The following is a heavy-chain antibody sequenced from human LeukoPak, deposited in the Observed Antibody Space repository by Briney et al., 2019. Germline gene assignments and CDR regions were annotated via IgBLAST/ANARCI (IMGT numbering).Heavy chain of an antibody. CDR2: ISGSGGST. Sequence: GGSLRLSCAASGFTFSSYAISWVRQAPGKGLQWVSTISGSGGSTYYADSVKGRFTISRDNSKNTLYLQMNSLRAEDTAVYYCAKAVLWFGELSHYFDYWGQGTLVTVSS. V-gene: IGHV3-23*01. J-gene: IGHJ4*02. CDR3: AKAVLWFGELSHYFDY. D-gene: IGHD3-10*01. CDR1: GFTFSSYA.